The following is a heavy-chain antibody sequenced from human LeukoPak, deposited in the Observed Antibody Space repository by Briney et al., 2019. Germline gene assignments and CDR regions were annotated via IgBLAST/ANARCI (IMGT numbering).Heavy chain of an antibody. Sequence: GGSLRLSCAASGFTFSGYSMSWVRQAPGKGLEWVSYISSSSSAMYYADSMKGRFTISRDSAKNSLYLQMNNLRDEDTAVYYCARGSGNSFDYWGQGALVTVSS. D-gene: IGHD3-10*01. CDR2: ISSSSSAM. CDR3: ARGSGNSFDY. CDR1: GFTFSGYS. V-gene: IGHV3-48*02. J-gene: IGHJ4*02.